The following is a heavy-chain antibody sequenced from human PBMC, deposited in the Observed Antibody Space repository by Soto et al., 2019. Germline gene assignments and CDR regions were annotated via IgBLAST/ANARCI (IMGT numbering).Heavy chain of an antibody. Sequence: PGGSLRLSCAASGFTLGRYGMSWVRQAPGKGLEWVSAVSPNGQGIYYADSVKGRFIISRDNSKNTLYLQMNSLRPEDTAVYYCAKDMPPNNDILTGYYSGFDYWGQGALVTVSS. CDR3: AKDMPPNNDILTGYYSGFDY. J-gene: IGHJ4*02. D-gene: IGHD3-9*01. CDR2: VSPNGQGI. CDR1: GFTLGRYG. V-gene: IGHV3-23*01.